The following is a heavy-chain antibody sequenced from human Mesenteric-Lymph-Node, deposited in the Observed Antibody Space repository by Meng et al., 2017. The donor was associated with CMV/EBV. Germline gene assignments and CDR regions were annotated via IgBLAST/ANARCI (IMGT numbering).Heavy chain of an antibody. V-gene: IGHV3-53*01. J-gene: IGHJ4*02. D-gene: IGHD4-17*01. CDR2: ISGSDGTT. Sequence: GESLKISCAASGFTVSSNYMNWVRQAPGKGLEWVSVISGSDGTTYYADSVKGRFTISRDSSKNTLYLQMNSLRAEDTAVYYCARGSHGDYQAYWGQGTLVTVSS. CDR1: GFTVSSNY. CDR3: ARGSHGDYQAY.